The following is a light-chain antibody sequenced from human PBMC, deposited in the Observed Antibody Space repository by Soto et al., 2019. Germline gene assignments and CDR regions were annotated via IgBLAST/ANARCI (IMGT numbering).Light chain of an antibody. CDR3: ASWDDSLSGSYV. Sequence: QSLLTQPPSASGTPGQRVTISCSGSSSNIGSNYVYWYQQLPGTAPKLLMYRDVKRPSGVPDRFSGSKSGTSASLAISGLRSEDEADYYCASWDDSLSGSYVFGTGTKLTVL. V-gene: IGLV1-47*01. CDR1: SSNIGSNY. CDR2: RDV. J-gene: IGLJ1*01.